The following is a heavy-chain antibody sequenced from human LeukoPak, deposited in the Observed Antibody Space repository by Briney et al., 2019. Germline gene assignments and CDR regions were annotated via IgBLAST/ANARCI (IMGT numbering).Heavy chain of an antibody. V-gene: IGHV3-23*01. CDR1: GFTFSSYA. J-gene: IGHJ4*02. Sequence: GGSLRLSCAASGFTFSSYAMSGLRQAPGKGLEWVSAISGSGGSTYYADSVKGRFTIPRDNSKNTLYLQMNSLRAEDTAVYYCAIGGYSYGSDYWGQGTLVTVSS. CDR2: ISGSGGST. CDR3: AIGGYSYGSDY. D-gene: IGHD5-18*01.